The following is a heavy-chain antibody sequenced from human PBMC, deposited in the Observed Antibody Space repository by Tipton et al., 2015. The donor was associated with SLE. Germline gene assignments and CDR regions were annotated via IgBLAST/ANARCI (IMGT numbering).Heavy chain of an antibody. D-gene: IGHD4-17*01. V-gene: IGHV5-51*03. CDR2: IYPGDSDT. J-gene: IGHJ2*01. Sequence: QLVQSGAEVKKPGESLKISCKGSGYSFTSYWIGWVRQMPGKGLEWMGIIYPGDSDTRYSPSFQGQVTISADKSISTAYLQWSSLKASDTAMYYCARLTATVTPGWYFDLWGRGTLVTVSS. CDR3: ARLTATVTPGWYFDL. CDR1: GYSFTSYW.